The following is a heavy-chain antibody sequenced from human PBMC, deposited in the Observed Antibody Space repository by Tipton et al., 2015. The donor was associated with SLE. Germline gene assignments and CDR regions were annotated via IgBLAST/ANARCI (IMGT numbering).Heavy chain of an antibody. Sequence: SLRLSCAASGFTFSSYEMNWVRQAPGKGLEWVSYISSSSSYIYYADSVKGRFTISRDNAKNSLYLQMNSLRAEDTAVYYCARDPRGYSYGPYFDYWGQGTLVTVSS. J-gene: IGHJ4*02. V-gene: IGHV3-21*05. CDR1: GFTFSSYE. CDR3: ARDPRGYSYGPYFDY. CDR2: ISSSSSYI. D-gene: IGHD5-18*01.